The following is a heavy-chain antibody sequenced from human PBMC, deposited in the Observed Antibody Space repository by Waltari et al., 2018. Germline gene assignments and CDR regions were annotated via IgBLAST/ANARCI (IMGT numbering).Heavy chain of an antibody. CDR1: GFTFSSYG. J-gene: IGHJ5*02. V-gene: IGHV3-23*04. D-gene: IGHD5-18*01. CDR3: AKDPQWDKALGS. Sequence: EVQLVESGGDLVQPGGSLRLSCAASGFTFSSYGMSWVRQAPGKGLEWGSGIRGSGGSTDYADSVKGRFTISRDNSKNTLYLQLNSLRDEDTAVYYCAKDPQWDKALGSWGQGTLVTVSS. CDR2: IRGSGGST.